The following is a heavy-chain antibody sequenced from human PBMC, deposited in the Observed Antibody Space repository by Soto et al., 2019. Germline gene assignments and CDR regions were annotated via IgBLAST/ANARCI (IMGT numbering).Heavy chain of an antibody. D-gene: IGHD4-17*01. Sequence: SVKVSFKASGYSFTTHGISLLRRAPVHLLEWMGWISAYNGDTHYVQRFQGRLTMTTDTSTSTAYMELRSLTSDDTAVYYCARDPPFSGILRGTPLMDVWGQGTTVTVSS. CDR2: ISAYNGDT. J-gene: IGHJ6*02. V-gene: IGHV1-18*04. CDR3: ARDPPFSGILRGTPLMDV. CDR1: GYSFTTHG.